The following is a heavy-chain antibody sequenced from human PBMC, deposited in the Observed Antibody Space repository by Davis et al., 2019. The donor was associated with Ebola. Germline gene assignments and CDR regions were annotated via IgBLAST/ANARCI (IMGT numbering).Heavy chain of an antibody. D-gene: IGHD6-19*01. V-gene: IGHV1-46*01. Sequence: ASVKVSCKASGYTFTSYYMHWVRQAPGQGLEWMGIINPSGGSTSYAQKFQGRVTMTRDTSTSTVYMELSRLRSDDTAVYYCARDGIGSGWYWEGDYWGQGTLVTVSS. CDR1: GYTFTSYY. CDR3: ARDGIGSGWYWEGDY. CDR2: INPSGGST. J-gene: IGHJ4*02.